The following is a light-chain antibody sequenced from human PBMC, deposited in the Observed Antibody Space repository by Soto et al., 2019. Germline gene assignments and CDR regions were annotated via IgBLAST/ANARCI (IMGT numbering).Light chain of an antibody. CDR1: SSNIGSNY. Sequence: QSVLTQPPSASGTLGQRVTISCSGSSSNIGSNYVNWYQQLPGTAPKLLIYSNNQRPSGVPDRFSGSKSGTSGSLAISGLQSEDEADYYCAAWDDSLNGFWVFGGGTKLTVL. J-gene: IGLJ3*02. V-gene: IGLV1-44*01. CDR3: AAWDDSLNGFWV. CDR2: SNN.